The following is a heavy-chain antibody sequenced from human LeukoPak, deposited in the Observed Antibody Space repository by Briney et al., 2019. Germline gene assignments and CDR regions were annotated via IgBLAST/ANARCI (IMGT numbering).Heavy chain of an antibody. V-gene: IGHV3-30-3*01. Sequence: PGGSLRLSCAASGFTFSSYAMHWVRQAPGKGLEWVAVISYDGSNKYYADSVKGRFTISRDNSKNTLYLQMNSLRAEDTAVYYCARVLLWFGESSLLPDYWGQGTLVTVSS. D-gene: IGHD3-10*01. CDR2: ISYDGSNK. CDR1: GFTFSSYA. CDR3: ARVLLWFGESSLLPDY. J-gene: IGHJ4*02.